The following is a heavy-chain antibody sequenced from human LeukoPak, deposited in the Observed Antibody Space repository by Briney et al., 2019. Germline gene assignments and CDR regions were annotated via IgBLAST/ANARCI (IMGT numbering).Heavy chain of an antibody. CDR1: GFTFSSYA. CDR2: ISGSGGNT. Sequence: GGSLRLSCAASGFTFSSYAMSWVRQAPGKGLEWVSAISGSGGNTYYADSVKGRFTISRDNSKNTLYLQMNSLRAEDTAVYYCAKGSRYYDILDYWGQGTLVTVSS. D-gene: IGHD3-3*01. V-gene: IGHV3-23*01. J-gene: IGHJ4*02. CDR3: AKGSRYYDILDY.